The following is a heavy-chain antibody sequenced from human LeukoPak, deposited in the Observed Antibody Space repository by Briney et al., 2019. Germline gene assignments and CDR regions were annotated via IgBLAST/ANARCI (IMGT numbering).Heavy chain of an antibody. Sequence: ASVTVSFTASGYTFTSYDISWVRQAPGQGLEWMGWITAYNGNTNYAQKLQGRVTMTTDTSTSTAYMELRSLRSDDTAVYYCARKGSSGLTFDYWGQGTLVTVSS. CDR3: ARKGSSGLTFDY. J-gene: IGHJ4*02. CDR1: GYTFTSYD. CDR2: ITAYNGNT. D-gene: IGHD6-19*01. V-gene: IGHV1-18*01.